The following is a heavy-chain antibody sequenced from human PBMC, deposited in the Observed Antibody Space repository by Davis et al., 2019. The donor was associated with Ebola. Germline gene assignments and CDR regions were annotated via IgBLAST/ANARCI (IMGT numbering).Heavy chain of an antibody. Sequence: PGGSLRLSCAAPGFTSSSYWMSWVRQAPGKGLEWVANIKQDGSAKYYVDSLKGRFTVSRDNAKNSLYLQMNSLRAEDTAVYYCARDRGLYYYDSSGYYYAGDFQHWGQGTLVTVSS. D-gene: IGHD3-22*01. V-gene: IGHV3-7*01. CDR2: IKQDGSAK. CDR3: ARDRGLYYYDSSGYYYAGDFQH. J-gene: IGHJ1*01. CDR1: GFTSSSYW.